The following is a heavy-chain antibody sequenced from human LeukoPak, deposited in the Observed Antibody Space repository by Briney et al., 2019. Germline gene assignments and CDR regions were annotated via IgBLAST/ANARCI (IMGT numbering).Heavy chain of an antibody. CDR3: ARXXXXXGXSCYSGWFDP. CDR2: INHGGRT. V-gene: IGHV4-34*01. Sequence: PSETLSLTCGVSDGFLDGFYWSWLRQSPGKGLEGIAEINHGGRTNYNPPLKSRVTTSLHTPMKQFSLTLSSVTAANTAVYYCARXXXXXGXSCYSGWFDPWGPGTLAIVSS. J-gene: IGHJ5*02. D-gene: IGHD2-2*01. CDR1: DGFLDGFY.